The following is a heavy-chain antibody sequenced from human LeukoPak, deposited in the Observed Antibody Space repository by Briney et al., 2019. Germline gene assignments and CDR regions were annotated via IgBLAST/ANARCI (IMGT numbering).Heavy chain of an antibody. Sequence: PSETLSLTCSVSGGSISSSSHYWDWIRQPPGKGLDWIGTIYYDGKSDFNPSLRSRVTISVDTSKNQFSLKLSSVTAADTAVYYCARSSAVAGLTWGQGTLVTVSS. V-gene: IGHV4-39*01. CDR3: ARSSAVAGLT. J-gene: IGHJ5*02. D-gene: IGHD6-19*01. CDR2: IYYDGKS. CDR1: GGSISSSSHY.